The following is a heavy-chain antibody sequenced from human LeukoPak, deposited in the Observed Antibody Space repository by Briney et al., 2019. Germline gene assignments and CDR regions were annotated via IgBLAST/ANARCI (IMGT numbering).Heavy chain of an antibody. V-gene: IGHV4-34*01. CDR1: GGSISSYY. Sequence: SETLSLTCTVSGGSISSYYWSWIRQPPGKGLEWIGEINHSGSTNYNPSLKSRVTISVDTSKNQFSLKLSSVTAADTAVYYCASYRGYSYGRGYNWFDPWGQGTLVTVSS. D-gene: IGHD5-18*01. CDR2: INHSGST. J-gene: IGHJ5*02. CDR3: ASYRGYSYGRGYNWFDP.